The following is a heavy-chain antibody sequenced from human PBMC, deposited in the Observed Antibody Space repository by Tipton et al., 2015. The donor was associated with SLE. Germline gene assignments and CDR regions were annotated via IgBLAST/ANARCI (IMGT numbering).Heavy chain of an antibody. CDR2: IQSGGST. Sequence: SLRLSCAASGFTFSSYAMSWVRQAPGKGLEWASVIQSGGSTYYADSVKGRFTISRDNSKNTLYLQMNSLRAEDSAVYYCAKETGGGGDCRPFDYWGQGALVTVSS. J-gene: IGHJ4*02. CDR1: GFTFSSYA. V-gene: IGHV3-23*03. D-gene: IGHD2-21*01. CDR3: AKETGGGGDCRPFDY.